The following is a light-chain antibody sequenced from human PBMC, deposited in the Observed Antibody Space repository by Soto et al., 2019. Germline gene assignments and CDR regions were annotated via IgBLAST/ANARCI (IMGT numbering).Light chain of an antibody. CDR2: GAS. J-gene: IGKJ1*01. CDR3: QQYNNWPPWT. Sequence: EIVMTQSPATLSVSPGERATLSCRASQSVSSYLAWYQQKPGQAPRLLIYGASTRATGIPARFSGSGSGTEFTLTISSLQSEDFAVYYCQQYNNWPPWTFGQGTKGDIK. CDR1: QSVSSY. V-gene: IGKV3-15*01.